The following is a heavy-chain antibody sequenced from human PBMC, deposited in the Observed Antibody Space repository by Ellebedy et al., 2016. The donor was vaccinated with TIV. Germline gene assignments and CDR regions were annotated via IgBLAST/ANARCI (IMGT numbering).Heavy chain of an antibody. V-gene: IGHV1-46*04. CDR3: AREEPYGSGTKDYGMDV. J-gene: IGHJ6*02. D-gene: IGHD3-10*01. CDR1: GYTFTSYY. Sequence: AASVKVSCKASGYTFTSYYMHWVRQAPGQGLEWMGIINPSGGSTSYAQKLQGRVTMTRDTATSTGYMDLSSLRSEDTAVYYCAREEPYGSGTKDYGMDVWGQGTTVTVSS. CDR2: INPSGGST.